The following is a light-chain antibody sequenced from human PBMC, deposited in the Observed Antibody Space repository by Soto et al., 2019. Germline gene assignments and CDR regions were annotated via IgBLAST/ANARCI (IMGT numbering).Light chain of an antibody. J-gene: IGLJ1*01. CDR3: SSYTSSSASYV. Sequence: QSALTQPASVSGSPGQSITISCAGTRSDIGAYNYVSWHQQHPGNAPKLLISGVNIRPSGVSNRFSGSKSGNTASLTIAGLQADDETDYYCSSYTSSSASYVFGTGTKLTVL. CDR1: RSDIGAYNY. V-gene: IGLV2-14*03. CDR2: GVN.